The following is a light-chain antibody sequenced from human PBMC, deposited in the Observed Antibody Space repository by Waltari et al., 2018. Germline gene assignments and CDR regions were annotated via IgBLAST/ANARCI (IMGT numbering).Light chain of an antibody. CDR1: QSIITY. J-gene: IGKJ4*01. V-gene: IGKV3-11*01. Sequence: EVVLTQSPATLSLSPGERATLSCRASQSIITYLAWYQQKPGQAPRLLIYDASNRATGIPARFSGSGSGTDFTLTISSLEPEDFVVYYCQQRSNRPVTFGGGTKVEIK. CDR2: DAS. CDR3: QQRSNRPVT.